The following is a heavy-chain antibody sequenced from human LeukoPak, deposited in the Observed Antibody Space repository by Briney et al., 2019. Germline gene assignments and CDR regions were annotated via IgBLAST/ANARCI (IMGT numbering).Heavy chain of an antibody. CDR2: IIPIFGTA. D-gene: IGHD5-18*01. CDR3: ARALRGYSYGHNDY. CDR1: GGTFSSYA. V-gene: IGHV1-69*05. Sequence: VASVKVSCKASGGTFSSYAISWVRQAPGQGLEWMGRIIPIFGTANYAQKFQGRVTITTDESTSTAYMELSRLRSEDTAVYYCARALRGYSYGHNDYWGQGTLVTVSS. J-gene: IGHJ4*02.